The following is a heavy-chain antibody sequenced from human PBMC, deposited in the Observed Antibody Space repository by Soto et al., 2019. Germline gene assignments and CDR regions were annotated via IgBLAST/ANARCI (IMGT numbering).Heavy chain of an antibody. J-gene: IGHJ5*02. V-gene: IGHV4-59*01. CDR3: ARDNSHDILTGYSDTHWFDP. D-gene: IGHD3-9*01. CDR1: GGSISSYY. CDR2: IYYSGST. Sequence: PSETLSLTCTVSGGSISSYYWSWIRQPPGKGLEWIGYIYYSGSTNYNPSLKSRVTISVDTSKNQISLKLSSVTAADTPLYYCARDNSHDILTGYSDTHWFDPWGQGTLVTVS.